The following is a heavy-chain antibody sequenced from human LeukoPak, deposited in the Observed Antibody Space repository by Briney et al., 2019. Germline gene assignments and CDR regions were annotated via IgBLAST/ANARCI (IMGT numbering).Heavy chain of an antibody. J-gene: IGHJ4*02. Sequence: SETLSLTCTVSGGSISSYYWSWIQQPPGKGLEWIGDILYSGSTDYNSSLKSRVTISVDTSRNQFSLKLSSVSAADTAVYYCARRSYSSPFDYWGQGTLVTVSS. D-gene: IGHD6-19*01. CDR3: ARRSYSSPFDY. CDR1: GGSISSYY. V-gene: IGHV4-59*08. CDR2: ILYSGST.